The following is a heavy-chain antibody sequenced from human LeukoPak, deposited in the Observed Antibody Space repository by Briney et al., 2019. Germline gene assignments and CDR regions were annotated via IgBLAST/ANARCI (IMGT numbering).Heavy chain of an antibody. D-gene: IGHD5-12*01. CDR1: GFSFHSYW. CDR3: ARENRDGYNPYNWFDP. CDR2: IKQGGSEK. V-gene: IGHV3-7*01. Sequence: GGSLRLSCAASGFSFHSYWMSWVRQAPGKGLEWVANIKQGGSEKFYVDSVKGRFTISRDNAKNSLYLQMNSLRAEDTGIYYCARENRDGYNPYNWFDPWGQGTLVTVSS. J-gene: IGHJ5*02.